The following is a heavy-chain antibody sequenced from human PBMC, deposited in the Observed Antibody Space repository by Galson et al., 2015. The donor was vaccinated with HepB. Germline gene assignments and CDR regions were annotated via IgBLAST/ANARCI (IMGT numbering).Heavy chain of an antibody. Sequence: VKVSCKVSTNSFRDYYIHWVQQAPGKGLEWMGLVDTENGEGTYPEKFQGRVTITADTSRETSYMVLSSLRFEDTATYYCVTGLRWFNDAFHMWGQGTVVIVSS. CDR1: TNSFRDYY. J-gene: IGHJ3*02. CDR3: VTGLRWFNDAFHM. CDR2: VDTENGEG. V-gene: IGHV1-69-2*01. D-gene: IGHD4-23*01.